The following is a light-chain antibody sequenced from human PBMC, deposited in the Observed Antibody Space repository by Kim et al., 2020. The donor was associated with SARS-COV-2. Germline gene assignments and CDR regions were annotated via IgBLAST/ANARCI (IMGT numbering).Light chain of an antibody. CDR1: NNNVGNQG. Sequence: QAGLTQPPSVSKGLGQTATLTCTGNNNNVGNQGAAWLQQHQGHPPKLLSYRNNNRPSGISERFSASRSGDTASLTITGLQPEDETDYYCSAWDSSLNVCVFGGGTQLTVL. CDR3: SAWDSSLNVCV. J-gene: IGLJ3*02. V-gene: IGLV10-54*04. CDR2: RNN.